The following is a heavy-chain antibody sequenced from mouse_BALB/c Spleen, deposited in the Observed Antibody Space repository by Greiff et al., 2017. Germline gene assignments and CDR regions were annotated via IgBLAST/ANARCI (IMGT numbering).Heavy chain of an antibody. Sequence: EVKLQESGPSLVKPSQTLSLTCSVTGDSITSGYWNWIRKFPGNKLEYMGYISYSGSTYYNPSLKSRISITRDTSKNQYYLQLNSVTTEDTATYYCAREGYYGSSYGYAMDYWGQGTSVTVSS. CDR1: GDSITSGY. D-gene: IGHD1-1*01. J-gene: IGHJ4*01. CDR2: ISYSGST. CDR3: AREGYYGSSYGYAMDY. V-gene: IGHV3-8*02.